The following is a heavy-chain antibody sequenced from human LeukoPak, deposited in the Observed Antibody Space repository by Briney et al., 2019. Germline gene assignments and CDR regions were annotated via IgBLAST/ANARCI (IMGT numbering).Heavy chain of an antibody. Sequence: SETLSLTCTVSGGSISSYYWSWIRQPPGKGLEWIGYIYYSGSTNYSPSLKSRVTISVDTSKTQFSLKLSSVTAADTAVYYCARGGTVDYYYYMDVWGKGTTVTISS. CDR2: IYYSGST. CDR1: GGSISSYY. D-gene: IGHD4-23*01. J-gene: IGHJ6*03. V-gene: IGHV4-59*01. CDR3: ARGGTVDYYYYMDV.